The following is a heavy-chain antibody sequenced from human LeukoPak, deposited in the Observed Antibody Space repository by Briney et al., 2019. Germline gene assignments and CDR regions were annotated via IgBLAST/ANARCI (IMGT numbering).Heavy chain of an antibody. V-gene: IGHV3-23*01. Sequence: GGSLRLSCAASGFTFCSSAMSWVRQAPGKGPEWVSAFSCSGHDTYYADSVKGRFPIFRDNSKNRLYVQINSLIAEDPAFYCCAQGSLGSWYYFDYWGQGTLVTVSS. CDR1: GFTFCSSA. J-gene: IGHJ4*02. CDR2: FSCSGHDT. D-gene: IGHD6-13*01. CDR3: AQGSLGSWYYFDY.